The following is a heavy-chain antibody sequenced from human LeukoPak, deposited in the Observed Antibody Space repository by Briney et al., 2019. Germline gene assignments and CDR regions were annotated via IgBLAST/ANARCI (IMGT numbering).Heavy chain of an antibody. J-gene: IGHJ4*02. CDR3: ASRDAYHSEY. Sequence: PSETLSLTCSVSGGSISNYYWSWIRQPPGKGLEWIGYINYSGSTSYKSSLKSRVTISVDTSKNQFSLKLSSVTAADTAVYYCASRDAYHSEYWGQGTLVTVPS. CDR2: INYSGST. V-gene: IGHV4-59*01. D-gene: IGHD5-24*01. CDR1: GGSISNYY.